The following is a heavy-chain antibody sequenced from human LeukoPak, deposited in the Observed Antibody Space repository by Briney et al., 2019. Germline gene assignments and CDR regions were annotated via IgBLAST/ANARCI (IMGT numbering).Heavy chain of an antibody. CDR1: GYRFTSYW. CDR2: IYPSDSYT. J-gene: IGHJ4*02. D-gene: IGHD6-19*01. Sequence: GESLKISCKVSGYRFTSYWISWVRQMPGKGLEWMGRIYPSDSYTKYSPSFQGHVTISADKSISTAYLQWSSLKASDTAIYYCARRPEYSSGWYYFDCWGQGTLVTVSS. V-gene: IGHV5-10-1*01. CDR3: ARRPEYSSGWYYFDC.